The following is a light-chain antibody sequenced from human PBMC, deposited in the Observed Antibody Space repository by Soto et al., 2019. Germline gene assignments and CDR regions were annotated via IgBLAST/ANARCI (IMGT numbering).Light chain of an antibody. CDR1: QSFIRY. Sequence: EIVLTQSPATLSLSPGERATLSCRASQSFIRYLAWYQQKPGQSPRLLIYGASSRATGIPDRLSGSGSGTDFTLTISRLEPEDFAVYYCQQYGSSPLTFGRGTKVDIK. V-gene: IGKV3-20*01. CDR3: QQYGSSPLT. J-gene: IGKJ4*01. CDR2: GAS.